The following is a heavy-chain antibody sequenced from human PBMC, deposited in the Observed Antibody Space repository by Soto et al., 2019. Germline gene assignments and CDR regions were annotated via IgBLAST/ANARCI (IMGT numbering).Heavy chain of an antibody. CDR2: IKSKSDGETA. D-gene: IGHD5-18*01. CDR3: AITAMINRDSSTSFDY. J-gene: IGHJ4*02. Sequence: PXESLLLSSAASGLTFSNVWMTWVRQAPGKGLEWVGRIKSKSDGETADVAAPVKARFTISRDDSKNTVFLEMNSLKSEDTALYYCAITAMINRDSSTSFDYWGRGTQVTVSS. V-gene: IGHV3-15*01. CDR1: GLTFSNVW.